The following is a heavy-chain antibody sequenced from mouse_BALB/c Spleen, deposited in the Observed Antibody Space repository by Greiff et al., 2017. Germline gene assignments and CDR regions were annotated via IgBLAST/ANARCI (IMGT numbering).Heavy chain of an antibody. V-gene: IGHV5-4*02. CDR2: ISDGGSYT. CDR3: ARDGGLRVPYYYAMDY. J-gene: IGHJ4*01. Sequence: EVKLMESGGGLVKPGGSLKLSCAASGFTFSDYYMYWVRQTPEKRLEWVATISDGGSYTYYPDSVKGRFTISRDNAKNNLYLQMSSLKSEDTAMYYCARDGGLRVPYYYAMDYWGQGTSVTVSS. CDR1: GFTFSDYY. D-gene: IGHD2-4*01.